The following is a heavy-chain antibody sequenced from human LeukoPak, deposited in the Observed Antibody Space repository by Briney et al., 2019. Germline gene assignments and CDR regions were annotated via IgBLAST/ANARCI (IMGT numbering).Heavy chain of an antibody. CDR3: ARATGRPHYYYYYYMDV. CDR1: GYTFTSYD. D-gene: IGHD1-1*01. CDR2: MNPNSGNT. Sequence: ASVKVSCKASGYTFTSYDINWVRQATGQGLEWMGWMNPNSGNTGYAQKFQGRVTMTRNTSISTAYMELSSLRSEDTAVYYCARATGRPHYYYYYYMDVWGKGTTVTVSS. J-gene: IGHJ6*03. V-gene: IGHV1-8*01.